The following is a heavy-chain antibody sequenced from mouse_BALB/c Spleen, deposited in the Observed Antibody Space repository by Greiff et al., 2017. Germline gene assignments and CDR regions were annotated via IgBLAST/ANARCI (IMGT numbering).Heavy chain of an antibody. CDR1: GYTFTSYW. D-gene: IGHD2-2*01. Sequence: VQLQQSGAELARPGASVKLSCKASGYTFTSYWMQWVKQRPGQGLEWIGAIYPGDGDTRYTQKFKGKATLTADKSSSTAYMQLSSLASEDSAVYYCARRGYSGYDAWFAYWGQGTLVTVSA. CDR2: IYPGDGDT. V-gene: IGHV1-87*01. J-gene: IGHJ3*01. CDR3: ARRGYSGYDAWFAY.